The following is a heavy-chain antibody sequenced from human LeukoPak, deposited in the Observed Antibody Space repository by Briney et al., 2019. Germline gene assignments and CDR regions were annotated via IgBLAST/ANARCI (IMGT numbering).Heavy chain of an antibody. J-gene: IGHJ5*02. V-gene: IGHV1-2*02. CDR3: ARDTGDTYNWFDP. CDR2: INPNSGGT. D-gene: IGHD3-16*01. CDR1: GYTFTDYY. Sequence: ASVNVSCKASGYTFTDYYMHWVGQAPGQELDGMGWINPNSGGTNYAQKFQGRVTMTRDTSLSTAYMELSRLGSDDAAVYYCARDTGDTYNWFDPWGQGTLVTVSS.